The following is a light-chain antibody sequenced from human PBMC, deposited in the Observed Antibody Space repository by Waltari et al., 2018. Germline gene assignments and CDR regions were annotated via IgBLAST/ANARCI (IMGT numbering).Light chain of an antibody. J-gene: IGKJ5*01. CDR2: GAS. V-gene: IGKV3-20*01. CDR3: QQYGDLPLT. CDR1: QSVSSGS. Sequence: EIVLTQSPGTLSLSTGERATFSCWATQSVSSGSLAWYQQKPGQAPRLLIHGASSRATGVPDRFSDSGSGTDFTLTINRLEAEDFAVYYCQQYGDLPLTVGQGTRLEIK.